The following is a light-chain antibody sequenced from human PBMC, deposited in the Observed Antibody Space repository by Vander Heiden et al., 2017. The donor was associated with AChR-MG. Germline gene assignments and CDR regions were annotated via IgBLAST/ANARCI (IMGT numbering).Light chain of an antibody. V-gene: IGLV2-23*01. CDR2: DGS. CDR3: CAYAGGSNVV. J-gene: IGLJ2*01. Sequence: QSALTHLASVSGSPGQSIRISCTGTSSDVGSYYRVTWYRQHPGKAPKLMIYDGSRRPSGVANRFSGSKSGNKASLTISGLQAEDEADYYCCAYAGGSNVVFGGGTKLTVL. CDR1: SSDVGSYYR.